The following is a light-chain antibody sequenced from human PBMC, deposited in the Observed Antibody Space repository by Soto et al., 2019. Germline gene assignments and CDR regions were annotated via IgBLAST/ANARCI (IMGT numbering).Light chain of an antibody. CDR3: QQTYSFPHT. V-gene: IGKV1-12*01. J-gene: IGKJ2*01. CDR2: GAS. CDR1: ERISSW. Sequence: DVQMTQTPSSVSASVGDRVTITCRASERISSWLAWYQQKPRKAPKLLIHGASNLQGEVTSRVSGSGSETDFALTISSLQPEDFGTYYCQQTYSFPHTFGRGTKVEIK.